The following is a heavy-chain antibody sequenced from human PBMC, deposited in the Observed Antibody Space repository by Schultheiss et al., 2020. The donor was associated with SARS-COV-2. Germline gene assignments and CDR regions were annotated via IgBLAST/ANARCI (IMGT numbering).Heavy chain of an antibody. CDR1: GFTFRNYA. V-gene: IGHV3-30*01. CDR3: ARSGVYDFWSGYSSFHFYYYMDA. Sequence: GESLKISCAASGFTFRNYAMHWVRQAPGKGLEWVALISPDGSNKYYADSVQGRFTISRDNSKNTLFLQMNSLRAEDTAVYYCARSGVYDFWSGYSSFHFYYYMDAWGKGTTVTVSS. CDR2: ISPDGSNK. D-gene: IGHD3-3*01. J-gene: IGHJ6*03.